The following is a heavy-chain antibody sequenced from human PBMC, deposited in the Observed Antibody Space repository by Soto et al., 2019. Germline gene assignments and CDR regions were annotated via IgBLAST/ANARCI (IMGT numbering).Heavy chain of an antibody. CDR2: IYTSGST. V-gene: IGHV4-4*07. D-gene: IGHD2-2*01. J-gene: IGHJ4*02. Sequence: SATLALSCTVWGGCISRCEWRWMRQAAGEGMEWIVRIYTSGSTNYNTSIKSRLNMSVDTSKNQFSLTLSSVTAADTAVYYCARACSSNSCYAVFDYWGQGTLVTV. CDR1: GGCISRCE. CDR3: ARACSSNSCYAVFDY.